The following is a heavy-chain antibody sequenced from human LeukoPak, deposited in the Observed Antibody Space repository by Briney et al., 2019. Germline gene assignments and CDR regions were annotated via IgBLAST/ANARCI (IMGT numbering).Heavy chain of an antibody. CDR2: VNPSGGST. CDR3: ARAPKSGSGSLEGSWFDP. CDR1: GYTFTSYY. V-gene: IGHV1-46*01. D-gene: IGHD3-10*01. Sequence: ASVKVSCKASGYTFTSYYMRWVRQAPGQGLEWMGIVNPSGGSTSYAQKFQGKVTMTRDTSTSTVYMELSSLRSEDTAVYYCARAPKSGSGSLEGSWFDPWGQGTLVTVSS. J-gene: IGHJ5*02.